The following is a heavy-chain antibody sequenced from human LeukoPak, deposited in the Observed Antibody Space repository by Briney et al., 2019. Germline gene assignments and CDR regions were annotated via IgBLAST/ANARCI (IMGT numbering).Heavy chain of an antibody. J-gene: IGHJ5*02. CDR1: GFTFSSYG. Sequence: GGSLRLSCAASGFTFSSYGMYWVRQAPGKGLEWVTFIRYDGSNKYYADSVKGRFTISRDNSKNTLYLQMNSLRAEDTAVYYCAKVRDSGSYLRGGWFDPWGQGTLVTVSS. CDR3: AKVRDSGSYLRGGWFDP. CDR2: IRYDGSNK. D-gene: IGHD1-26*01. V-gene: IGHV3-30*02.